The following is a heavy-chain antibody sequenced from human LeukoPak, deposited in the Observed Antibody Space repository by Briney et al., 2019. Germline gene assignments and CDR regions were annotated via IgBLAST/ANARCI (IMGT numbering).Heavy chain of an antibody. D-gene: IGHD2-15*01. CDR2: VRSTGGDT. J-gene: IGHJ5*02. CDR3: AKGGYTTWFDP. V-gene: IGHV3-23*01. CDR1: GFTFRDYS. Sequence: GGSLRLSCAASGFTFRDYSMSWVRLAPGKGLEWVSNVRSTGGDTYYTDSVKGRFTISRDNSKNTLYLEMNSLRAEDTAVYYCAKGGYTTWFDPWGQGTLVTVSS.